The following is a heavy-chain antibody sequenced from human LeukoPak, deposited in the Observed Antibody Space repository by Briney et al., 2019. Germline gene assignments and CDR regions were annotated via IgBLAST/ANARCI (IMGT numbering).Heavy chain of an antibody. CDR1: GYTFSGYY. CDR3: ARGKISGDDFDY. V-gene: IGHV1-2*02. Sequence: ASVKVSCKASGYTFSGYYMHWVRQAPGQGPEWMGWINPNSGGTNYLQNFQGRVTMTRDTSIGTAYMELSRLRSDDTAVYYCARGKISGDDFDYWGQGTLVTVSS. J-gene: IGHJ4*02. CDR2: INPNSGGT. D-gene: IGHD7-27*01.